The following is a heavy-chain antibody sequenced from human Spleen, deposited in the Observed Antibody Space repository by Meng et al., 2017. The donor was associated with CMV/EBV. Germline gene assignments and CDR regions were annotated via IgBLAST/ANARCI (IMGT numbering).Heavy chain of an antibody. D-gene: IGHD6-6*01. V-gene: IGHV3-7*01. CDR3: ARNQGMQLARENFFDS. CDR1: GFTFSTYW. J-gene: IGHJ4*02. CDR2: IKHDGGEI. Sequence: GESLKISCAASGFTFSTYWMTWVRQAPGKGLEWVANIKHDGGEIYYVDSVEGRFTISRDNAKNSVYLQMNSLSAEDTALYYCARNQGMQLARENFFDSWGQGTLVTVSS.